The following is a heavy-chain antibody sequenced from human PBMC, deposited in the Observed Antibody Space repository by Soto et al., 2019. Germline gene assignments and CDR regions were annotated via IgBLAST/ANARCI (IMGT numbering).Heavy chain of an antibody. J-gene: IGHJ6*02. CDR1: GGSIRSYY. Sequence: PSETLSLTCTVSGGSIRSYYWSLIRQSPGKGLEWIGSIYYSGSTNYNPSLNSRVTISVDTSKNQFSLKVTSVTAADTAVYYCARLHGYCISSSCHGHYAMDVWGQGTTVTVSS. CDR2: IYYSGST. V-gene: IGHV4-59*08. D-gene: IGHD2-2*01. CDR3: ARLHGYCISSSCHGHYAMDV.